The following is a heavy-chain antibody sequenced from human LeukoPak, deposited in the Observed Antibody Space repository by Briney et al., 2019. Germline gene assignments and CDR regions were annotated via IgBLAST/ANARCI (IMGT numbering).Heavy chain of an antibody. Sequence: PSETLSLTCAVYGGSFSGYYWSWIRQPPGKGLEWIEEINHSGSTNYNPSLKSRVTISVDTSKNQFSLELSSVTAADTAVYYCARSIFGVVIISRYFDYWGQGTLVTVSS. D-gene: IGHD3-3*01. J-gene: IGHJ4*02. CDR1: GGSFSGYY. CDR2: INHSGST. CDR3: ARSIFGVVIISRYFDY. V-gene: IGHV4-34*01.